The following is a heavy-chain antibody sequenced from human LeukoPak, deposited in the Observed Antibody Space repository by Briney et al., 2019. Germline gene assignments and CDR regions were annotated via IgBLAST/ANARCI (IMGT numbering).Heavy chain of an antibody. J-gene: IGHJ4*02. CDR2: INHSGST. D-gene: IGHD4-23*01. V-gene: IGHV4-34*01. CDR1: GGSFSGYY. CDR3: ARGLGTLPPGGY. Sequence: PSETLSLTCAVYGGSFSGYYWSWIRQPPGKGLEWIGEINHSGSTNYNPSPKSRVTISVDTSKNQFSLKLSSVTAADTAVYYCARGLGTLPPGGYWGQGTLVTVSS.